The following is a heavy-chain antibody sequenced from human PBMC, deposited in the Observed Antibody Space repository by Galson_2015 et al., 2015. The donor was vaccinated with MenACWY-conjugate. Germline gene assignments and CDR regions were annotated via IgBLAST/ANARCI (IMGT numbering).Heavy chain of an antibody. Sequence: SLRLSCATSGFNFTNYAMSWVRQAPGKGLEWVSAISGSGGSTYSADPVKGRFTISRDNSKNTLYLQMNSLRTEDTAVYYYAKDLSARGSGYRTIPDSWGQGTLVTVST. D-gene: IGHD3-3*01. V-gene: IGHV3-23*01. CDR3: AKDLSARGSGYRTIPDS. CDR1: GFNFTNYA. J-gene: IGHJ4*02. CDR2: ISGSGGST.